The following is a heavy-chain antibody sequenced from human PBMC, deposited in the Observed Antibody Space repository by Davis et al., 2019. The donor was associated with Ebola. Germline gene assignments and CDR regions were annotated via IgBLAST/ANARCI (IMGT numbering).Heavy chain of an antibody. V-gene: IGHV3-23*01. CDR3: AKDLTSYYGSGDFFDY. D-gene: IGHD3-10*01. J-gene: IGHJ4*02. CDR2: ISASGGAT. Sequence: GASLKISCAASGFLFSSYAMSWVRQAPGRGLEWVSSISASGGATFYANSVEGRIVMSRDNSNDTLYLRMNNLRAEDTAIYYCAKDLTSYYGSGDFFDYWGQGILVTVSS. CDR1: GFLFSSYA.